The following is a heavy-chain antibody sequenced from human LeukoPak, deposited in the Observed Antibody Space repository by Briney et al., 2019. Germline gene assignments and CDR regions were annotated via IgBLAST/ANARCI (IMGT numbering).Heavy chain of an antibody. V-gene: IGHV1-2*02. Sequence: ASVKVSCKASGYTFTVYYMHWVRQAPGQGLEWMGWINPNSGGTNYAQKFQGRVTMTRDTSVSTAYMDLSRLRSDDTAVYYCARERYYGSGSVYNRIDYWGQGTLVTVSS. CDR2: INPNSGGT. J-gene: IGHJ4*02. CDR3: ARERYYGSGSVYNRIDY. D-gene: IGHD3-10*01. CDR1: GYTFTVYY.